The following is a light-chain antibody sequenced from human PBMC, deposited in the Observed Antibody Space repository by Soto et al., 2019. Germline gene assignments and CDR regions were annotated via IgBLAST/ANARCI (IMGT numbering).Light chain of an antibody. V-gene: IGKV3-11*01. CDR3: QQRSNWPLT. Sequence: EIVLTQSPATLSLSPGERATLSCRASQSISSYLAWYQQKPGQAPRLLIYDASNRATGIPARFSGSGSGTDVTLTISSLEPEDSAFYYCQQRSNWPLTFGPGTKVDIK. CDR2: DAS. J-gene: IGKJ3*01. CDR1: QSISSY.